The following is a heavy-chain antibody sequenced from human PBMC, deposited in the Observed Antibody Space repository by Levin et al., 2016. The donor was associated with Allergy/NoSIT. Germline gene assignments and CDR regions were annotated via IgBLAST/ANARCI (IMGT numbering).Heavy chain of an antibody. D-gene: IGHD3-9*01. CDR3: ARDDWAAPGDYHYGMDV. Sequence: GSLRLSCTVSGGPITTYYWGWVRQPPGRGLEWIGSMFHSGIINYNPSLKSRVTISIDTSKNEFSLKLNSVTAADTAVYYCARDDWAAPGDYHYGMDVWGQGTTVTVSS. CDR1: GGPITTYY. CDR2: MFHSGII. V-gene: IGHV4-59*01. J-gene: IGHJ6*02.